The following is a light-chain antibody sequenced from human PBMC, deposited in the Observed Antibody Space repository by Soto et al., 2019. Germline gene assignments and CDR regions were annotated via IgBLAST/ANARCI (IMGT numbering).Light chain of an antibody. CDR3: SSYTASTPFYV. V-gene: IGLV2-14*03. CDR2: DVH. Sequence: QSVLTQPASVSGSPGQSITISCTGARTDVDGHDYVSWYQPHPGQAPKLIIFDVHNRPSGVSSRFSGSKSGDTASLTISGLRAEDDGDYYCSSYTASTPFYVFGTGTKLTVL. CDR1: RTDVDGHDY. J-gene: IGLJ1*01.